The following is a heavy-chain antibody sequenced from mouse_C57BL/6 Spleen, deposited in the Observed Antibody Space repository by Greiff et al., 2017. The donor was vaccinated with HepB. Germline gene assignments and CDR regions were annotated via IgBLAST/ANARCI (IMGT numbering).Heavy chain of an antibody. V-gene: IGHV3-6*01. J-gene: IGHJ3*01. Sequence: EVHLVESGPGLVKPSQSLSLTCSVTGYSITSGYYWNWIRQFPGNKLEWMGYISYDGSNNYNPSLKNRISITRDTSKNQFFLKLNSVTTEDTATYYCARDGPTYDYAFAYWGQGTLVTVSA. CDR3: ARDGPTYDYAFAY. D-gene: IGHD2-4*01. CDR1: GYSITSGYY. CDR2: ISYDGSN.